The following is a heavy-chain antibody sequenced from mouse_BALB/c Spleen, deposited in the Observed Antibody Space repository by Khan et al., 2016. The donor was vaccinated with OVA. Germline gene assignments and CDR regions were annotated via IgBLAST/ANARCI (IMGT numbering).Heavy chain of an antibody. D-gene: IGHD1-1*01. CDR3: ARKNYYGYAMDY. V-gene: IGHV3-2*02. CDR2: ISYGGST. Sequence: VQLKQSGPGLVKPSQSLSLTCTVTAYSITSDYAWDWIRQFPGNKLEWMGYISYGGSTSYNPSLKSRISITRDTSKNQFFLQLNSVTTEDTAKYYCARKNYYGYAMDYWGQGTSVTVSS. CDR1: AYSITSDYA. J-gene: IGHJ4*01.